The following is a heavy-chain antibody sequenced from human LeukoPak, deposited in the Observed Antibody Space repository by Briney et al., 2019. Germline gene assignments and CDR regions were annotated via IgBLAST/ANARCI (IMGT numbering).Heavy chain of an antibody. J-gene: IGHJ4*02. V-gene: IGHV3-23*01. CDR2: INRNGVNT. Sequence: PGGSLRLSCAASEFSFSSYAMSWVRQAPGKGLEWVSTINRNGVNTHYADSVVGRFTISRDNSKNTLYLQMSSLRVEDTAIYYCATDVEGPIFFDSWGQGTLVTVSS. CDR1: EFSFSSYA. CDR3: ATDVEGPIFFDS. D-gene: IGHD3-9*01.